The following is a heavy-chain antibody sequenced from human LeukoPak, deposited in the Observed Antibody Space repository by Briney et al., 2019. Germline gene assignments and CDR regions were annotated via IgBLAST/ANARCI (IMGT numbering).Heavy chain of an antibody. CDR2: ISYDGSNK. V-gene: IGHV3-30-3*01. D-gene: IGHD2-21*02. CDR3: ARVLDCGGDCLYAFDI. CDR1: GFTFSSYA. Sequence: PGRSLRLSCAASGFTFSSYAMHWVRQAPGKGLEWVAVISYDGSNKYYADSVKGRFTISRDNSKNTLYLQMNSLRAEDTAVYYCARVLDCGGDCLYAFDIWSQGTMVTVSS. J-gene: IGHJ3*02.